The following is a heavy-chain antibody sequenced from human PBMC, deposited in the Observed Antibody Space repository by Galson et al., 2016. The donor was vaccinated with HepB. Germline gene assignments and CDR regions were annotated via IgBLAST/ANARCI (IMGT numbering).Heavy chain of an antibody. CDR3: VRAAYSLDH. V-gene: IGHV3-74*01. J-gene: IGHJ4*02. CDR1: GFTFSSYW. CDR2: IKRDGSDP. Sequence: SLRLSCAASGFTFSSYWMHWVRLAPQKGLVWVSRIKRDGSDPKYADSAKGRFTISRDNSLNTLYLQMSSLRVEDMAVYYCVRAAYSLDHWGQGTLVTVSS. D-gene: IGHD3-16*01.